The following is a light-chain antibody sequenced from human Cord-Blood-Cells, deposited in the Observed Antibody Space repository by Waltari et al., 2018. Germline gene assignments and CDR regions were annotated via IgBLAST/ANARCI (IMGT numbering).Light chain of an antibody. CDR3: QQYGSSFT. CDR2: GAS. CDR1: QRVSRSY. J-gene: IGKJ3*01. V-gene: IGKV3-20*01. Sequence: IVLTKSPGTMPLSPGERASQRVSRSYLAWYQQKPGQAPRLLIYGASSRATGIPDRFSGSGSGTDFTLTISRLEPEDFAVYYCQQYGSSFTFGPGTKVDSK.